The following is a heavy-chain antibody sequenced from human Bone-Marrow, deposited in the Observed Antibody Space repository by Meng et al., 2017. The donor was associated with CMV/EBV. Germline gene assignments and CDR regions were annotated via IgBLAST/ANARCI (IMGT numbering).Heavy chain of an antibody. V-gene: IGHV1-2*02. Sequence: ASVKVSCKASGYTFTGYYMHWVRQAPGQGLEWMGWINPNSGGTNYAQKFQGRVTMTRDTSTSTAYMELRSLRSDDTAVYYCARDTHFGGAFDIWGQGTMVTVSS. CDR3: ARDTHFGGAFDI. J-gene: IGHJ3*02. D-gene: IGHD3-10*01. CDR2: INPNSGGT. CDR1: GYTFTGYY.